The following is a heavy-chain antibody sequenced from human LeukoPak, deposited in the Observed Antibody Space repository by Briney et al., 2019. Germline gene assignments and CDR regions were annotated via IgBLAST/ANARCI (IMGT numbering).Heavy chain of an antibody. D-gene: IGHD3-16*01. CDR2: IHYSGNT. CDR3: ARLRDLYNVFEY. J-gene: IGHJ4*02. Sequence: SETLSLTCIVSGGSISGYYWGWVRQPPGKGLECFGTIHYSGNTNYNPSLKSRVTMSIDTSKNQFSPRLTSVTAADTAVYYCARLRDLYNVFEYWGQGVLVTVSS. V-gene: IGHV4-59*08. CDR1: GGSISGYY.